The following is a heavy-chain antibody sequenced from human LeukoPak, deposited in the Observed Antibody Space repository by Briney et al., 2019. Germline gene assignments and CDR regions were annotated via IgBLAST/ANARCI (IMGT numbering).Heavy chain of an antibody. V-gene: IGHV3-49*03. J-gene: IGHJ3*02. D-gene: IGHD3-10*01. CDR1: GFTFGDYA. CDR3: TRDEELLWFGELSFDI. CDR2: IRRKDYGGTT. Sequence: GGSLRLSCTASGFTFGDYAMSWFRQAPGKGREGGGFIRRKDYGGTTEYAASRKGRFTISRDDSQSIAYLQMTSLKTEDTGVYYCTRDEELLWFGELSFDIWGQGTMVTVSS.